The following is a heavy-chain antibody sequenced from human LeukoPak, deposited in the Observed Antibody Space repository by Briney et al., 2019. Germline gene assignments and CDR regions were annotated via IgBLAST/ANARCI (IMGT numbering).Heavy chain of an antibody. CDR2: IYYSGST. Sequence: TSETLSLTCTVSGGSVSSGSYFWSWIRQPPGKGLEWIGYIYYSGSTNYNPSLKSRVTISVDTSKNQFSLKLSSVTAADTAVYYCARGGTQYYDSSGSQPVQNWGQGTLVTVSS. J-gene: IGHJ1*01. CDR1: GGSVSSGSYF. CDR3: ARGGTQYYDSSGSQPVQN. V-gene: IGHV4-61*01. D-gene: IGHD3-22*01.